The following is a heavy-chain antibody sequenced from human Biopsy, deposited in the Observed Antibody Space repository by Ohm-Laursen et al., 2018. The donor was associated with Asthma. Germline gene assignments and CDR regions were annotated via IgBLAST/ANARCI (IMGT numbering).Heavy chain of an antibody. CDR2: VSWNSGSI. D-gene: IGHD6-13*01. V-gene: IGHV3-9*01. J-gene: IGHJ4*02. CDR3: VKDIRLQLWGFDS. CDR1: GFSFSKYA. Sequence: RSLRLSCTASGFSFSKYAMHWVRQAPGKGLEWVSGVSWNSGSIDYADSVKGRFTISRDNAKNSLYLQMNSLRGADTALYYCVKDIRLQLWGFDSWGQGTLVTVSS.